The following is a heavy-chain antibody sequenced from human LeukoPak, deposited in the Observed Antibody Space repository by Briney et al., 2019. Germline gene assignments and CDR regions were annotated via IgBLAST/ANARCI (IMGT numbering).Heavy chain of an antibody. CDR3: TRGLLKEGFDY. Sequence: SQTLSLTCAISGGSVSSNSAIWHWMRQPPPRGLEWQGRTYYRSKWYNDYAVSVKSRISLNPDTSKNQFSLQLNSVTPEDTAVYYCTRGLLKEGFDYWGQGTLVTVSS. J-gene: IGHJ4*02. CDR2: TYYRSKWYN. V-gene: IGHV6-1*01. CDR1: GGSVSSNSAI. D-gene: IGHD2/OR15-2a*01.